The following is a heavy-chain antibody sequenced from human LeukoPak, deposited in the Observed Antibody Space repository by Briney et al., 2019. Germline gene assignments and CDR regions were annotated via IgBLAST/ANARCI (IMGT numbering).Heavy chain of an antibody. CDR2: IKQDGSEK. Sequence: GSLRLSCAASGVSFSSNWMSWVRQAPGQGLEWVANIKQDGSEKYYVDSVKGGFTISRDNAKNSLYLQMNTLRSEETAVYYCARDTYYYDSSGYWYFDYWGQGTLVTVSS. D-gene: IGHD3-22*01. CDR1: GVSFSSNW. J-gene: IGHJ4*02. CDR3: ARDTYYYDSSGYWYFDY. V-gene: IGHV3-7*01.